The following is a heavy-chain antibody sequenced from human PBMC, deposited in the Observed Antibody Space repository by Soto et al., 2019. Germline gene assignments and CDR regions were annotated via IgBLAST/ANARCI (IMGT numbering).Heavy chain of an antibody. J-gene: IGHJ4*02. CDR2: ISGRGSDT. CDR1: GFPFSSYA. D-gene: IGHD2-21*01. Sequence: EVQLLDSGGGLVQPGGSLRLSCAASGFPFSSYAMDWVRQAPGKGLEWVSGISGRGSDTFYADSVRGRFTISKDHSKNTLDLQMSSLRVEDTAIYYCAKDLYSGMAPRVFDNWGQGTLVTVSS. CDR3: AKDLYSGMAPRVFDN. V-gene: IGHV3-23*01.